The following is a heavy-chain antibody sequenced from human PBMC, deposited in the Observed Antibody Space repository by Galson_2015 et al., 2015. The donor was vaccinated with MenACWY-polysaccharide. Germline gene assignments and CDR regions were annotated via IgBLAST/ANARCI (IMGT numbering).Heavy chain of an antibody. CDR1: GFSFESFW. Sequence: SLRLSCAASGFSFESFWMSWVRQVPGKGLQEVAQINLDGSVKTYADSVRGRFTISRDNAEKSLSLQMSSLRADDTAVYYCAREPAYGAFDVWGQVTMLLVSS. D-gene: IGHD4-17*01. CDR2: INLDGSVK. J-gene: IGHJ3*01. V-gene: IGHV3-7*03. CDR3: AREPAYGAFDV.